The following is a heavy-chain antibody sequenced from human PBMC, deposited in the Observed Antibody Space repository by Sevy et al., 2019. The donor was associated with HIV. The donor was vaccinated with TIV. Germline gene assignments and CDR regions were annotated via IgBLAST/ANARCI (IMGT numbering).Heavy chain of an antibody. CDR2: IKEDGSEI. CDR3: AKLEGSGFFDY. V-gene: IGHV3-7*01. CDR1: GFTFSRYW. J-gene: IGHJ4*02. D-gene: IGHD3-10*01. Sequence: GGSLRLSCAVSGFTFSRYWMTWVRQIPGTGLQWVASIKEDGSEIYYLDSVKGRFTISRDNAKNSLYLQMNSLGVEDTAVYYCAKLEGSGFFDYCGQGTLVTVSS.